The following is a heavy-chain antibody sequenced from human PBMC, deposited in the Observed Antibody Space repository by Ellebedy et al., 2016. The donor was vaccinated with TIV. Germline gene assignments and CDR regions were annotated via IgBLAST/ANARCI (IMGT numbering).Heavy chain of an antibody. CDR1: GFSFETYG. CDR2: ISYDGRNK. V-gene: IGHV3-30*18. CDR3: AKDRTPGDGYWVFDN. Sequence: PGGSLRLSCGGSGFSFETYGMHWVRQTPGKGLEWVAAISYDGRNKYYADSVKGRFTISRDNSKRTVDLQMNSLRADDTAVYFCAKDRTPGDGYWVFDNWGQGTLVTVSS. J-gene: IGHJ4*02. D-gene: IGHD5-18*01.